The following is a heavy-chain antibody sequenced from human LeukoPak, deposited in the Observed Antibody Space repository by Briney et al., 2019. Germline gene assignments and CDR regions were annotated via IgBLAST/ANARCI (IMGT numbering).Heavy chain of an antibody. CDR1: GGTFSSYA. CDR2: NIPIFGAA. Sequence: ASVKVSCKASGGTFSSYAISWVRQAPGQGLAWMGGNIPIFGAAIYAQNFQGRVTITADESTSTAYMELSSLRSEDTAVYYCARLTGTTKYFDSWGQGTLVTVSS. CDR3: ARLTGTTKYFDS. D-gene: IGHD1-20*01. V-gene: IGHV1-69*13. J-gene: IGHJ4*02.